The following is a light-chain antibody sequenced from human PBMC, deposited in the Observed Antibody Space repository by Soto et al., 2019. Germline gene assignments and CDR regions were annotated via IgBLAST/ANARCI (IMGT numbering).Light chain of an antibody. CDR1: SGDVGGFEY. Sequence: QSALTQPPSASGSPGQSVSISCTGTSGDVGGFEYVSWYQQHPGKAPKLVIYDVTKRPSGVPARFSGSKSGNTASLTVSGLQPEDEADYYCSSYAGGNNLIFGTGTKLTVL. J-gene: IGLJ2*01. CDR3: SSYAGGNNLI. V-gene: IGLV2-8*01. CDR2: DVT.